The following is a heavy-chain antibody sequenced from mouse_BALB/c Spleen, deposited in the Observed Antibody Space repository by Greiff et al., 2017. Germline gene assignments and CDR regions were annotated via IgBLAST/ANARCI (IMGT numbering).Heavy chain of an antibody. J-gene: IGHJ4*01. CDR1: GFTFSSFG. CDR2: ISSGSSTI. Sequence: EVQRVESGGGLVQPGGSRKLSCAASGFTFSSFGMHWVRQAPEKGLEWVAYISSGSSTIYYADTVKGRFTISRDNPKNTLFLQMTSLRSEDTAMYYCARDGIAMDYWGQGTSVTVSS. CDR3: ARDGIAMDY. D-gene: IGHD1-1*01. V-gene: IGHV5-17*02.